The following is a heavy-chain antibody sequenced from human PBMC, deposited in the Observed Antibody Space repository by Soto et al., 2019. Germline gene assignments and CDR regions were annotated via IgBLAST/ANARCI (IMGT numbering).Heavy chain of an antibody. J-gene: IGHJ4*02. Sequence: GGSLRLSCAASGFTFDDYTMHWVRQAPGKGLEWVSLISWDGGSTYYADSVKGRFTISRDNSKNSLYLQMNSLRTEDTALYYCAKDFRDKVYAIRPAEYFDYWGQGTLVTVSS. CDR2: ISWDGGST. V-gene: IGHV3-43*01. CDR3: AKDFRDKVYAIRPAEYFDY. D-gene: IGHD2-8*01. CDR1: GFTFDDYT.